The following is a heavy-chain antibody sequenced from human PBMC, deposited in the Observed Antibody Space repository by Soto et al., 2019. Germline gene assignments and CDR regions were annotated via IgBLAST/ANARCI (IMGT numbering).Heavy chain of an antibody. D-gene: IGHD3-10*01. J-gene: IGHJ4*02. CDR3: AKLLTMVRGVITNFDY. V-gene: IGHV3-30*18. CDR2: ISYDGSNK. Sequence: PGGSLRLSCAASGFTFSSYGMHWVRQAPGKGLEWVAVISYDGSNKYYADSVKGRFTISRDNSKNTLYLQMNSLRAEDTAVYYCAKLLTMVRGVITNFDYWGQGTLVTVSS. CDR1: GFTFSSYG.